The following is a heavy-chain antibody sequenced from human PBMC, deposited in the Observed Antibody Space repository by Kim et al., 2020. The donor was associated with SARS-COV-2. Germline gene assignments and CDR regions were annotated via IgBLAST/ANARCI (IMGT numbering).Heavy chain of an antibody. CDR2: I. D-gene: IGHD3-16*01. Sequence: IYYAGSAKDRFTISRDNAKNSLYLQMYSLRREGTAVYYCARGRGSRVWVYWGQGTLVTVSS. J-gene: IGHJ4*02. CDR3: ARGRGSRVWVY. V-gene: IGHV3-48*01.